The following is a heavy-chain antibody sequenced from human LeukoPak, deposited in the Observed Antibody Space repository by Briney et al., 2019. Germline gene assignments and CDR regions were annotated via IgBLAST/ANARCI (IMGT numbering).Heavy chain of an antibody. CDR1: GFTFSTYS. Sequence: GGSLRLSXAASGFTFSTYSMNWVRQAPGKGLEWDSSISSSSNYIYYADSVKGRFSISRDDAKNLLFLQINGLRVEDTAVYYCARDMTTATTCYLEHWGQGTLVTVSS. D-gene: IGHD4-17*01. J-gene: IGHJ1*01. CDR2: ISSSSNYI. V-gene: IGHV3-21*06. CDR3: ARDMTTATTCYLEH.